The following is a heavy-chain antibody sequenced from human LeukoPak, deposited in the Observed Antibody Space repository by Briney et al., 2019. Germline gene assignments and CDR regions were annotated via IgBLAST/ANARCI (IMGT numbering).Heavy chain of an antibody. CDR1: GFTFTTYG. CDR3: ARDWYDNSDAFDI. CDR2: ISFDGSEK. D-gene: IGHD3-9*01. V-gene: IGHV3-30*03. Sequence: GGSLRLSCAASGFTFTTYGMHWVRQAPGKGLEWVALISFDGSEKYYAESVKGRFTISRDNAKNSLYLQMNSLRAEDTAVYYCARDWYDNSDAFDIWGQGTMVTVSS. J-gene: IGHJ3*02.